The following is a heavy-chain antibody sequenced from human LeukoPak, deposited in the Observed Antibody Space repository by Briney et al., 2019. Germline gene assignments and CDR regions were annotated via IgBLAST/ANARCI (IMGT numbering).Heavy chain of an antibody. CDR1: GFTFSSSW. CDR3: ARDIGGYYGSGSPQADY. Sequence: GGSLRLSCAASGFTFSSSWMCWVRQAPGKGLEWLANINEAGSVTNYVHSVRGRFTISRDNAKNSLYLQMNSLRAEDTAVYYCARDIGGYYGSGSPQADYWGQGTLVTVSS. D-gene: IGHD3-10*01. CDR2: INEAGSVT. V-gene: IGHV3-7*01. J-gene: IGHJ4*02.